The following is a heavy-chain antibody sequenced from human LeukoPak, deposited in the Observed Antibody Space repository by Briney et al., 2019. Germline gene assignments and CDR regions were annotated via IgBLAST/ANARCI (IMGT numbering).Heavy chain of an antibody. CDR2: VNHSGRT. D-gene: IGHD6-25*01. CDR3: ARAREAAPIDY. V-gene: IGHV4-34*01. J-gene: IGHJ4*02. Sequence: SETLSLTCAVYGESFSGHYWSWIRQPPGKGLEWIGEVNHSGRTNYNPSLTSRVIISVDTSKNQFSLRLRSVTDADTAVYYCARAREAAPIDYWGQGTPVTVSS. CDR1: GESFSGHY.